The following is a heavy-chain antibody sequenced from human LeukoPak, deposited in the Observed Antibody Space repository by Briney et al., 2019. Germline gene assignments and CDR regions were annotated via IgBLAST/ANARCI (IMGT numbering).Heavy chain of an antibody. V-gene: IGHV3-21*04. CDR3: AKGDTVTTSKGGAFDI. CDR1: GFTFSSYS. CDR2: ISSSSSYI. J-gene: IGHJ3*02. Sequence: PGGSLRLSCAASGFTFSSYSMNWVRQAPGKGLEWVSSISSSSSYIYYADSVKGRFTISRDNAKNSLYLQMNSLRAEDTAVYYCAKGDTVTTSKGGAFDIWGQGTMVTVSS. D-gene: IGHD4-17*01.